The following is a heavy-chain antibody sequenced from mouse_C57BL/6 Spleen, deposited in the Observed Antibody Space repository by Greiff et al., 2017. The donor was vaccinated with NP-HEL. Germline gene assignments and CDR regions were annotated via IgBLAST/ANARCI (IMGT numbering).Heavy chain of an antibody. CDR1: GYSITSGYG. Sequence: EVKLMESGPGLVKPSPSLSLTCTVTGYSITSGYGWNWIRQFPGNKLEWMGYISYSGSTNYNPSLKSRISMTRDTSKNQFFLQLNSVTTEDTATYYCARTARIKYWGQGTTLTVS. CDR2: ISYSGST. J-gene: IGHJ2*01. D-gene: IGHD1-2*01. V-gene: IGHV3-2*02. CDR3: ARTARIKY.